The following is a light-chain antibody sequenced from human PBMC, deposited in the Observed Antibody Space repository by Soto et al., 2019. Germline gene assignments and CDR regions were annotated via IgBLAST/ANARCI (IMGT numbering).Light chain of an antibody. J-gene: IGKJ5*01. CDR3: QQSHSTLPIT. Sequence: DIQMTQSPSSLSAFVGDSVTITRRASQNVRGYLHWYQQKPGRAPKLLIYAASNLQIGVPFRFNGSGSGTEYTLSINSLQPDDSATYYCQQSHSTLPITFGQGTRVEI. CDR2: AAS. V-gene: IGKV1-39*01. CDR1: QNVRGY.